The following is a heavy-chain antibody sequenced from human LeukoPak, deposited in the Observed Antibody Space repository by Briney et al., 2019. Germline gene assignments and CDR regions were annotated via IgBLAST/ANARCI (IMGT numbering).Heavy chain of an antibody. D-gene: IGHD2-2*01. CDR1: GYTFTGYY. V-gene: IGHV1-2*02. CDR3: ARGRSRLPAAPIDY. Sequence: ASVKVSCKASGYTFTGYYMHWVRQAPGQGLEWMGWINPNSGGTNYAQKFQGRVTMTRDTSISTAYMELSRLRSDDTAVYYCARGRSRLPAAPIDYWGQGTLVTVSS. CDR2: INPNSGGT. J-gene: IGHJ4*02.